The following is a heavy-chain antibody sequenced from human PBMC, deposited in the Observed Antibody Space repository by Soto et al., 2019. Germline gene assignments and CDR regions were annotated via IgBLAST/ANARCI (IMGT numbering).Heavy chain of an antibody. V-gene: IGHV2-5*02. CDR2: IYWDDDK. Sequence: QITLKESGPTLVKPTQTLTLTCTFSGFSLSTSGVGVGWIRQPPGKALEWLALIYWDDDKRYSPSLKSRLTITKDTSKNPVVLTMTNMDPVDTATYYCAHSRIIAAAGYFQHWGQGTLVTVSS. J-gene: IGHJ1*01. CDR1: GFSLSTSGVG. D-gene: IGHD6-13*01. CDR3: AHSRIIAAAGYFQH.